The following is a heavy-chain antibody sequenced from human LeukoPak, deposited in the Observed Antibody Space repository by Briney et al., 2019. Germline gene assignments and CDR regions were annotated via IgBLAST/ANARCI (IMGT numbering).Heavy chain of an antibody. V-gene: IGHV3-23*01. D-gene: IGHD2-2*02. J-gene: IGHJ4*02. CDR1: GFTFGSYA. CDR3: AKDVVVVPAAIRGLDY. Sequence: GSLRLSCEASGFTFGSYAMTWVRQAPGKGLDWVSVIGASGADTYYADSVKGRFTISRDNSKNTLYLQMNSLRAEDTAVYYCAKDVVVVPAAIRGLDYWGQGTLVTVSS. CDR2: IGASGADT.